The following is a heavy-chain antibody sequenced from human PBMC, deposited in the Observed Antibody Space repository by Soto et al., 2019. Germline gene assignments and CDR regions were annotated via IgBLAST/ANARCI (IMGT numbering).Heavy chain of an antibody. CDR3: ARAYVLLWFGELPEHNWFDP. CDR1: GGSISSGGYY. V-gene: IGHV4-31*03. Sequence: SETLSLTCTVSGGSISSGGYYWSWIRQHPGKGLEWIGYIYYSGSAYYNPSLKSRVTISVDTSKNQFSLKLSSVTAADTAVYYCARAYVLLWFGELPEHNWFDPWGQGTLVTVSS. D-gene: IGHD3-10*01. CDR2: IYYSGSA. J-gene: IGHJ5*02.